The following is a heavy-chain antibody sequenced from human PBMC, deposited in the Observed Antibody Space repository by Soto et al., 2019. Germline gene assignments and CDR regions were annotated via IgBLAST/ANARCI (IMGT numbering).Heavy chain of an antibody. Sequence: EVQLLESGGGLVQPGMSLRLSCAASGFTFSNYAMSWVRQAPGQGLDWVSAISGSGGTTYYADSVKGRFTISRDNSKNTLFLQINSLRAEDAAVYYCAKFFVETGSNSGWPWSFHYWGQGTLVTVSS. J-gene: IGHJ4*02. V-gene: IGHV3-23*01. CDR3: AKFFVETGSNSGWPWSFHY. CDR2: ISGSGGTT. CDR1: GFTFSNYA. D-gene: IGHD6-25*01.